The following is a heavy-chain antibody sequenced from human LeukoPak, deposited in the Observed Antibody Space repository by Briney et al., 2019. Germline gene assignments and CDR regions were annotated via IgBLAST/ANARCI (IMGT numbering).Heavy chain of an antibody. CDR2: INPSGGST. CDR1: GYTFTSYY. CDR3: ARVRGYTAMGDYFDY. J-gene: IGHJ4*02. Sequence: ASVKVSCKASGYTFTSYYMHWVLQAPGQGLEWMGIINPSGGSTSYAQKFQGRVTMTRDTSTSTVYMELSSLRSEDTAVYYCARVRGYTAMGDYFDYWGQGTLVTVSS. V-gene: IGHV1-46*01. D-gene: IGHD5-18*01.